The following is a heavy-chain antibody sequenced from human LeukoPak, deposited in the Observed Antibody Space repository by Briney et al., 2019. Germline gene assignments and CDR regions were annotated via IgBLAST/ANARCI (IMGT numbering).Heavy chain of an antibody. D-gene: IGHD3-22*01. CDR2: ISTSSTTI. V-gene: IGHV3-48*01. Sequence: PGGSLRLSCAASGFTFSSYSMNWVRQAPGKGLEWLSYISTSSTTIYYADSVKGRFTISRDDAKNSLYLQMNSLRVEDTAVYYCARDKYYYDSSGGGYYFDYWGQGTLVTVSS. J-gene: IGHJ4*02. CDR3: ARDKYYYDSSGGGYYFDY. CDR1: GFTFSSYS.